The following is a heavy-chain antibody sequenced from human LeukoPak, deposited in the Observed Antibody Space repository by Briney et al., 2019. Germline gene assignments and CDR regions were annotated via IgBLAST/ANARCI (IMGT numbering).Heavy chain of an antibody. J-gene: IGHJ4*02. V-gene: IGHV4-59*08. CDR3: ARGGGYFDY. Sequence: SETLSLTCTVSGGSISSYYWSWIRQPPGKGLEWIGYIYYSGSTDYKPSLKSRVTISVDTSKSQFSLKVRSVTAADTAVYYCARGGGYFDYWGQGTLVTVSS. CDR2: IYYSGST. D-gene: IGHD3-16*01. CDR1: GGSISSYY.